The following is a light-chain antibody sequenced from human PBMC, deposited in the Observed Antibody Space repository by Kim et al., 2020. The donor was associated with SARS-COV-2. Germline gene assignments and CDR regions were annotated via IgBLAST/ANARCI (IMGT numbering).Light chain of an antibody. Sequence: GSPGQTASITCSGDKLGDKYACWYQQKPGQSPVLVIYQDSKRPSGIPERFSGSISGNTATLTISGTQAMDEADYYCQAWDSSTAVFGGGTKLTVL. J-gene: IGLJ3*02. V-gene: IGLV3-1*01. CDR2: QDS. CDR3: QAWDSSTAV. CDR1: KLGDKY.